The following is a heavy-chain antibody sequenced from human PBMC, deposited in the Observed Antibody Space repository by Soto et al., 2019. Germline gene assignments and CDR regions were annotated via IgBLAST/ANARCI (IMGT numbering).Heavy chain of an antibody. J-gene: IGHJ4*02. Sequence: KTSETLSLTCAVYGGSLSGYYWSWLRQPPGKGLEWIGEINHSGGTNYNPSLKSRVATSVDTSKNQFSLKVSSVTAADTAVYYCARTGASTSLSFFDNWGQGTLVTVSS. CDR2: INHSGGT. D-gene: IGHD3-16*01. V-gene: IGHV4-34*01. CDR3: ARTGASTSLSFFDN. CDR1: GGSLSGYY.